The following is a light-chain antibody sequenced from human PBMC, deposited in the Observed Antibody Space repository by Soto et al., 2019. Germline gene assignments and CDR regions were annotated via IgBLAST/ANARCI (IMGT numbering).Light chain of an antibody. CDR1: QSVGSE. CDR2: GAS. CDR3: QQYYNWPPYT. J-gene: IGKJ2*01. Sequence: EIVLTQSPGTLSLSPGERVTLSCRASQSVGSELAWYQQKSGQPPRLLIYGASTRATGIPARFSGSGSGTEFTLTISSLQSEDFAVYYGQQYYNWPPYTFGQGTKVDIK. V-gene: IGKV3-15*01.